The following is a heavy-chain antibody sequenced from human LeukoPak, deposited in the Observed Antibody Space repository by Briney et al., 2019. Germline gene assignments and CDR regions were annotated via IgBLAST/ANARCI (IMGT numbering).Heavy chain of an antibody. CDR1: GFTFSSYW. Sequence: GGSLRLSCAASGFTFSSYWMHWVRQAPGKGLVWVSRINSDGSSTSYADSVKGRSTISRDNAKNTLYLQMNSLRAEDTAVYYCARVLTTSLSSTSFYFDYWGQGTLVTVSS. CDR2: INSDGSST. V-gene: IGHV3-74*01. D-gene: IGHD2-2*01. CDR3: ARVLTTSLSSTSFYFDY. J-gene: IGHJ4*02.